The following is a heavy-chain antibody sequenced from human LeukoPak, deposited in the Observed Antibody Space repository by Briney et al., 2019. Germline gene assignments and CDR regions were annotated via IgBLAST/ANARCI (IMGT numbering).Heavy chain of an antibody. J-gene: IGHJ5*02. CDR2: INHSGST. Sequence: SETLSLTCAVYGGSFSGYYWSWIRQPPGKGLEWIGEINHSGSTNYNPSLKSRVTISVDTSKNQFSLKLSSVTAADTAVYYCASEYGDYPWFDPWGQGTLVTVSS. CDR3: ASEYGDYPWFDP. CDR1: GGSFSGYY. V-gene: IGHV4-34*01. D-gene: IGHD4-17*01.